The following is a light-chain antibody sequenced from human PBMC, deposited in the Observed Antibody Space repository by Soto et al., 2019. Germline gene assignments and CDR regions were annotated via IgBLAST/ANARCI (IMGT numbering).Light chain of an antibody. CDR1: TSDIGAYNY. CDR3: SSFAGTNSFV. V-gene: IGLV2-8*01. J-gene: IGLJ1*01. Sequence: QSALTQPPSASGSPGQSVTISWTGTTSDIGAYNYVSWYQQRPGKAPKLIIYEVTRRPSGVPDRIFGSKSYTTASLTVSGLQAEDEADYYCSSFAGTNSFVFGTGTKVTGL. CDR2: EVT.